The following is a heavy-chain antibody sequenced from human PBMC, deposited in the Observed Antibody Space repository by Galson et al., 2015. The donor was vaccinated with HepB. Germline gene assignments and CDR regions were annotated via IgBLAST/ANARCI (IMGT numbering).Heavy chain of an antibody. CDR1: GFTFSSCG. D-gene: IGHD3-10*01. Sequence: SLRLSCATSGFTFSSCGMHWVRQAPGKGLEWVAVIWYDGSNKYYPDSVKGRFTISRDNSKNTLYLQMNSLRAEDTAVYYCAREASGLLWFGKQSQYWHFDLWGRGTLVTVSS. CDR3: AREASGLLWFGKQSQYWHFDL. CDR2: IWYDGSNK. J-gene: IGHJ2*01. V-gene: IGHV3-33*01.